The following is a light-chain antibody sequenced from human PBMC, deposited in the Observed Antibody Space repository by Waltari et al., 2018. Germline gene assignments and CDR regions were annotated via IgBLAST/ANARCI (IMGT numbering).Light chain of an antibody. V-gene: IGKV3-20*01. Sequence: EIVLPQSPGTLALSPGESAILSCRASQYITGGWMTWYHQKPGQAPRPLIYAASTRAPGVPDRFSGSGSGTDFTLTISRLEPEDSGVYYCQQYDGLVVTFGGGTKVEIK. CDR1: QYITGGW. J-gene: IGKJ4*01. CDR2: AAS. CDR3: QQYDGLVVT.